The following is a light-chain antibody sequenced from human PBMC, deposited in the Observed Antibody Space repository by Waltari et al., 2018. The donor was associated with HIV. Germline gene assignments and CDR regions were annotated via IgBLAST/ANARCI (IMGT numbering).Light chain of an antibody. J-gene: IGLJ2*01. CDR2: DDS. CDR3: QVWHSNSDHVV. Sequence: SYVLTQPPSVSVAPGQTARITCEGNNIGSQSVHWYQQRPGRAPALVVHDDSDRPSGIPEGFSGSNSGNTATLTISRVEAGDEADYYCQVWHSNSDHVVFGGGTKLTVL. CDR1: NIGSQS. V-gene: IGLV3-21*02.